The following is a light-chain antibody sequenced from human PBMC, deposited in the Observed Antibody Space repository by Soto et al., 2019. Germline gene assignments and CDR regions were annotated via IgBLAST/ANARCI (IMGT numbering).Light chain of an antibody. CDR2: AAS. CDR1: QGIGTY. V-gene: IGKV1-9*01. CDR3: QQSYITPPT. Sequence: DIQLTQSPSFLSPSVGDRITITCRASQGIGTYLAWYQLKPGKAPKLLIYAASTLQSGVPSRFSGTGSGTEFTLTISSLHPEDSATYFCQQSYITPPTFGQGTKVDIK. J-gene: IGKJ1*01.